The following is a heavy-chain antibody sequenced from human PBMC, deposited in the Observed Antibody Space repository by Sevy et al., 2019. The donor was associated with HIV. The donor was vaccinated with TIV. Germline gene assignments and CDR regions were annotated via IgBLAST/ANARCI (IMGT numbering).Heavy chain of an antibody. J-gene: IGHJ4*02. D-gene: IGHD3-16*02. Sequence: SETLSLTCAVSGGSISSGGYSWSWIRQPPGKGLEWIGYIYHSGSTYYNPSLKSRVTISVDRSKNQFPLKLSSVTAADTAVYYCASGMITFGGVIEYFDYWGQGTLVTVSS. CDR3: ASGMITFGGVIEYFDY. V-gene: IGHV4-30-2*01. CDR1: GGSISSGGYS. CDR2: IYHSGST.